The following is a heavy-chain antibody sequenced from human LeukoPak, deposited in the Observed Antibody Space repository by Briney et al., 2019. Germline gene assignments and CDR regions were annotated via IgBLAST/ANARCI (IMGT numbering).Heavy chain of an antibody. V-gene: IGHV4-34*01. Sequence: SETLSLTCAVYGGSFSGYYWSWIRQPPGKGLEWIGEINHSGSTNYNPSLKSRVTISVDTSKNQFSLKPSSVTAADTAVYYCARGYSSSSAGGFDYWGQGTLVTVSS. CDR1: GGSFSGYY. CDR2: INHSGST. CDR3: ARGYSSSSAGGFDY. J-gene: IGHJ4*02. D-gene: IGHD6-6*01.